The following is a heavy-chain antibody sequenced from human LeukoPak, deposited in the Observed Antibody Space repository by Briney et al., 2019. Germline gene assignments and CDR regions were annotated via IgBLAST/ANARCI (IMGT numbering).Heavy chain of an antibody. J-gene: IGHJ4*02. V-gene: IGHV4-38-2*01. CDR2: MYHSGST. Sequence: SETLSLTCAVSGYSISSGYYWGWIRQPPGKGLEWIGSMYHSGSTYYNPSLKSRVTISVDTSKNQFSLKLSSVTAADTAVYYCARTILRRHFDYWGQGTLVTVSS. CDR3: ARTILRRHFDY. D-gene: IGHD3-3*01. CDR1: GYSISSGYY.